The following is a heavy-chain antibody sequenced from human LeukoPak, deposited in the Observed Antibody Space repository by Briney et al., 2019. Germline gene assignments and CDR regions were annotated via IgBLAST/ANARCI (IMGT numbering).Heavy chain of an antibody. D-gene: IGHD3-3*01. CDR3: ARTSRNYDFWSGYYSNYFDY. CDR2: IHYSGTT. Sequence: SETLSLTCSVSGDSIINNNYYWGWVRQSPGRGLEWLGSIHYSGTTYCKSGFKSRVTISVDTSKHQFSLKLSSVTAADTAVYYCARTSRNYDFWSGYYSNYFDYWGQGTLVTVSS. CDR1: GDSIINNNYY. V-gene: IGHV4-39*01. J-gene: IGHJ4*02.